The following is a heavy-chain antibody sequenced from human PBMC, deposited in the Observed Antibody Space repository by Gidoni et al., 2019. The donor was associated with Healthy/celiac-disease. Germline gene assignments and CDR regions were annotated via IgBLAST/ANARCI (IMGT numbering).Heavy chain of an antibody. J-gene: IGHJ3*02. D-gene: IGHD1-26*01. CDR2: ISSNGGST. CDR1: GFTFRRYA. CDR3: ARGSGSYNDPHAFDI. V-gene: IGHV3-64*01. Sequence: EVQLVESGGGLVQPGGSLRLSCAASGFTFRRYAMHWVRQAPGKGLEYVSAISSNGGSTYYANSVKGRFTISRDNSKNTLYLQMGSLRAEDMAVYYCARGSGSYNDPHAFDIWGQGTMVTVSS.